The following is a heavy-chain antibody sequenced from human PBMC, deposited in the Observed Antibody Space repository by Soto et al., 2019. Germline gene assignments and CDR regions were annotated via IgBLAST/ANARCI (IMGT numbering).Heavy chain of an antibody. V-gene: IGHV1-8*01. CDR2: MNPNSGNT. D-gene: IGHD3-10*01. CDR3: AITHPRFGEHHY. CDR1: GYTFTSYD. Sequence: QVQLVQSGAEVKKPGASVKVSCKASGYTFTSYDINWVRQATGQGLEWMEWMNPNSGNTGYAQKFQGRVTMTRDTSIVTAYMELSSLRSEDTAVYYCAITHPRFGEHHYWGQGSLVTISS. J-gene: IGHJ4*02.